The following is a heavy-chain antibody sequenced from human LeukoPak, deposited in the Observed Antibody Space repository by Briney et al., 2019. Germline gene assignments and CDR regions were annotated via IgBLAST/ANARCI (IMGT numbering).Heavy chain of an antibody. CDR2: ISYSGST. Sequence: SETLSLTCTVSGGSVSTGSFYWSWLRQPQGKGLEGIGYISYSGSTIYNPSLKSRVIISVDTSKIQFSLKLSYVTAADTAVYYCARGPVLAWFDLWGQGTLVTVSS. J-gene: IGHJ5*02. V-gene: IGHV4-61*01. D-gene: IGHD3-3*02. CDR3: ARGPVLAWFDL. CDR1: GGSVSTGSFY.